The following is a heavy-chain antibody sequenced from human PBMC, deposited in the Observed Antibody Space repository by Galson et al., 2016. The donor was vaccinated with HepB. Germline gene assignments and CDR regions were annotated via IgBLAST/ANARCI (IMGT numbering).Heavy chain of an antibody. V-gene: IGHV3-9*01. J-gene: IGHJ4*02. D-gene: IGHD6-19*01. CDR1: GFRFDDYA. Sequence: SLRLSCAASGFRFDDYALHWVRQAPGKGLEWVSGISSKSNTIHYADSVKGRFTISRDNSKNFLYLQMTSLKPEDTAMYYCVKGQKGWLGHFDSWGQGSLTIVSS. CDR3: VKGQKGWLGHFDS. CDR2: ISSKSNTI.